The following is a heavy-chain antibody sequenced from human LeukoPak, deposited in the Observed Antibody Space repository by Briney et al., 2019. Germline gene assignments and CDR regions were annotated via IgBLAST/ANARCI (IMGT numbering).Heavy chain of an antibody. CDR2: INAGGGNT. J-gene: IGHJ6*04. Sequence: ASVKVSCKASGYTFSSYAMHWVRQAPGQRREWRGWINAGGGNTKYSLKFQGRVTITRDTSASTAYMELSSLRSEDTAVYYCASGQYSSGWYLGNYYYGMDVWGKGTTVTVSS. CDR1: GYTFSSYA. CDR3: ASGQYSSGWYLGNYYYGMDV. V-gene: IGHV1-3*01. D-gene: IGHD6-19*01.